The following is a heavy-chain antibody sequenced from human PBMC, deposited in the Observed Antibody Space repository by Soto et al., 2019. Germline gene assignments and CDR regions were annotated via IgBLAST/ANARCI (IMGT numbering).Heavy chain of an antibody. CDR1: GFTFSSYA. CDR2: ISDSGGNT. CDR3: AKDCTLVGGSCRRGYYGMDV. V-gene: IGHV3-23*01. J-gene: IGHJ6*02. D-gene: IGHD2-15*01. Sequence: GGSLRLSCAASGFTFSSYAMSWVRQAPGKGLEWVSTISDSGGNTYYADSVKGRFTISRDNSRNTLYLQMNSLRAEDTAIYYCAKDCTLVGGSCRRGYYGMDVWGQGTTVTVSS.